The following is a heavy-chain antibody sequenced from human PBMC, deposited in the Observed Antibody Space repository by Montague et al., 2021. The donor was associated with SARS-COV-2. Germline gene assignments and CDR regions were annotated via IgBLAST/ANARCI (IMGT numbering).Heavy chain of an antibody. V-gene: IGHV4-4*08. CDR3: ATLTQSNGDF. CDR2: VYSSGTT. CDR1: SDSINSYY. Sequence: ETLSFTCTVSSDSINSYYWGWIRQPPGKRLEWLGYVYSSGTTNYNPSLNSRIAISVDTSKNQFSLRLDSVTAADTAIYYCATLTQSNGDFWGQGALVTVS. D-gene: IGHD4/OR15-4a*01. J-gene: IGHJ4*02.